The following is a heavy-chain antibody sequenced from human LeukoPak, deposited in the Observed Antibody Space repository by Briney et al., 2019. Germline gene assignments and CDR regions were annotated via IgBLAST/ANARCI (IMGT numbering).Heavy chain of an antibody. Sequence: SQTLSLTCTVSGGSISSGDYYWSWIRQPPGKGLEWIGYIYSAGSTYYSPSLKSRLTISIDTSKNQFSLELRSVTSADTAVYYCDRGRSAYFKHWGQGTLVTVSS. CDR2: IYSAGST. CDR1: GGSISSGDYY. J-gene: IGHJ1*01. V-gene: IGHV4-30-4*01. CDR3: DRGRSAYFKH.